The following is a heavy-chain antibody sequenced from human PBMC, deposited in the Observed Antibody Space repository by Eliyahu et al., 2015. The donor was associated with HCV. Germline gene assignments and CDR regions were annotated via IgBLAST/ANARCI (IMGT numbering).Heavy chain of an antibody. J-gene: IGHJ5*02. CDR1: GFTFSSYS. CDR2: ISSSSSYI. CDR3: ARVAVAAAGTGWFDP. V-gene: IGHV3-21*01. D-gene: IGHD6-13*01. Sequence: EVQLVESGGGLVKPGGSLRLSCAASGFTFSSYSMNWVRQAPGKGLEWVSSISSSSSYIYYADSVRGRFTISRDNAKSSLYLQTNSLRVEDTAVYYCARVAVAAAGTGWFDPWGQGTLVTVSS.